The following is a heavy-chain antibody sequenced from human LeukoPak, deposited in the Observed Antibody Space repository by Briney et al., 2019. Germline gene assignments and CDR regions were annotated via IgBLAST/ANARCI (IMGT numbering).Heavy chain of an antibody. CDR2: ISYDGSNK. CDR1: GFTFSSYA. J-gene: IGHJ4*02. Sequence: GRSLRLSCAASGFTFSSYAMHWVRQAPGKGLEWVAVISYDGSNKYYADSVKGRFTISRDNSKNTLYLQMNSLRAEDTAVYYCPLGYCSGGSCYDDYWGQGTLVTVSS. CDR3: PLGYCSGGSCYDDY. D-gene: IGHD2-15*01. V-gene: IGHV3-30*04.